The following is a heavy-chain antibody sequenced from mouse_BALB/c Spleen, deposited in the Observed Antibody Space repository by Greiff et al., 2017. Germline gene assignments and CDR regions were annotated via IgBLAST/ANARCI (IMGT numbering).Heavy chain of an antibody. V-gene: IGHV1-80*01. CDR1: GYAFSSYW. D-gene: IGHD2-4*01. J-gene: IGHJ2*01. CDR3: ARWGDYDKGYYFDY. Sequence: QVQLQQSGAELVRPGSSVKISCKASGYAFSSYWMNWVKQRPGQGLEWIGQIYPGDGDTNYNGKFKGKATLTADKSSSTAYMQLSSLTSEDSAVYFCARWGDYDKGYYFDYWGQGTTLTVSS. CDR2: IYPGDGDT.